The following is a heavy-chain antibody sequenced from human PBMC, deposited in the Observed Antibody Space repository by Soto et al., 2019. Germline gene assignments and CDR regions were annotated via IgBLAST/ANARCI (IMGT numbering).Heavy chain of an antibody. V-gene: IGHV4-39*01. CDR1: GGSIYRSGYY. J-gene: IGHJ4*02. CDR3: GKVLVGATGHTDSDS. D-gene: IGHD2-15*01. Sequence: HSATLSLTCTVSGGSIYRSGYYWGWISQPPGRGLEWIGNIDYNGVTYSNPSLKSRVTISRDTSKNQFSLKLTSVTAADTALYYFGKVLVGATGHTDSDSWGPGTLVTVSS. CDR2: IDYNGVT.